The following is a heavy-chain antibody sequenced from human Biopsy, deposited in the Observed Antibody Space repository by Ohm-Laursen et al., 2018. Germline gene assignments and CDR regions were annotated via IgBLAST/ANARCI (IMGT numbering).Heavy chain of an antibody. D-gene: IGHD6-19*01. V-gene: IGHV4-59*08. CDR1: GGSISGSS. J-gene: IGHJ3*02. CDR3: AKHGSGWTGDDALHI. CDR2: ISYSGST. Sequence: SETLSLTCSVSGGSISGSSWSWIRQAPGRGLEWVGYISYSGSTSNNTSLKSRITISVDTSKNQISLKVTSVTAADTAVYYCAKHGSGWTGDDALHIWGQGTMVTVSS.